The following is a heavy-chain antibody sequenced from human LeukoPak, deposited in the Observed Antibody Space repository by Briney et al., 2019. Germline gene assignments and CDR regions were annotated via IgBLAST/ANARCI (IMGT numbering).Heavy chain of an antibody. Sequence: PGGSLRLSCAASGFTFSSYSMNWVRQAPGKGLEWVSSISSSSSYIYYADSVKGRFTISRDNAKNSLYLQMNSLRAEDTAVYYCAKVSGSYVVDAFDIWGQGTMVTVSS. CDR1: GFTFSSYS. CDR3: AKVSGSYVVDAFDI. J-gene: IGHJ3*02. CDR2: ISSSSSYI. V-gene: IGHV3-21*01. D-gene: IGHD1-26*01.